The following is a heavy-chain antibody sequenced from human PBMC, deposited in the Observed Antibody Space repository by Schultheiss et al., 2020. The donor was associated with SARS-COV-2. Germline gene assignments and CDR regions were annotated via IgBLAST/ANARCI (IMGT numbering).Heavy chain of an antibody. CDR2: IDWADDK. CDR1: GFSLSTSGMH. J-gene: IGHJ4*02. V-gene: IGHV2-70*04. CDR3: ARTDNSGYNYFFDY. D-gene: IGHD3-22*01. Sequence: SGPTLVKPTQTLTLTCTFSGFSLSTSGMHVSWIRQPPGKALEWLARIDWADDKFYSTSLKTRLTISKDTSKNQVVLTMANMDPVDTATYYCARTDNSGYNYFFDYWGQGTLVTVSS.